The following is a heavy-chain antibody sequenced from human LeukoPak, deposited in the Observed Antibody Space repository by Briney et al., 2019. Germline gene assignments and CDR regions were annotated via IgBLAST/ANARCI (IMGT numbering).Heavy chain of an antibody. D-gene: IGHD6-25*01. CDR3: AVSVEAAAVPAFDN. Sequence: GTSEKVSCRIITVHNIHWMRQAPGQGLEFMGWIHPNTGDTRYAQKFQGRVTMTRDTSTDTVYMELTRLTSDDTAVYYCAVSVEAAAVPAFDNWGQGTLVTVSS. J-gene: IGHJ4*02. V-gene: IGHV1-2*02. CDR2: IHPNTGDT. CDR1: TVHN.